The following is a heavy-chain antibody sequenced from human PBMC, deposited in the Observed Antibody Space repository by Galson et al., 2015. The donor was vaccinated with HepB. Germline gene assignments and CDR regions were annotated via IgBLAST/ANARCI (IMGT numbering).Heavy chain of an antibody. CDR3: ARSYYDSSGYYD. CDR1: GGTFSSYA. D-gene: IGHD3-22*01. J-gene: IGHJ4*02. V-gene: IGHV1-69*13. CDR2: IIPIFGTA. Sequence: SVKVSCKASGGTFSSYAISWVRQAPGQGLEWMGGIIPIFGTANYAQKFQGRVTITADESTSTAYMELSSLRPEDTAVYYCARSYYDSSGYYDWGQGTLVTVSS.